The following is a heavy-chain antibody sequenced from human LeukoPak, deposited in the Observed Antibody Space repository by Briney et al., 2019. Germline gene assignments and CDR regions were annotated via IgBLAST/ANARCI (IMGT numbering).Heavy chain of an antibody. J-gene: IGHJ6*03. D-gene: IGHD3-10*01. Sequence: SETLSLTCTVSGGSISSYYWSWIRQPPGKGLEWIGYIYYSGSTSYNPSLKSRVTISLATSKNQFSLKLSSVTAADTAVYYCARGLRVRGVINYYYMDVWGKGTTVTISS. CDR3: ARGLRVRGVINYYYMDV. V-gene: IGHV4-59*08. CDR1: GGSISSYY. CDR2: IYYSGST.